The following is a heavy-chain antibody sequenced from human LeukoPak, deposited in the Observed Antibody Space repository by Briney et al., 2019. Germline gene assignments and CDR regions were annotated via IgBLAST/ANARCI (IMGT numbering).Heavy chain of an antibody. CDR1: GFTFSRYW. CDR2: IKQDGSEK. D-gene: IGHD1-26*01. CDR3: ARDTGSYYEDGWFDP. V-gene: IGHV3-7*01. Sequence: GGSLRLSCAASGFTFSRYWMSWVRQAPGKGLEWVANIKQDGSEKNYVDSVKGRFTISRDNAKNSLYLQMNSLRAEDTAVYYCARDTGSYYEDGWFDPWGQGTLVTVSS. J-gene: IGHJ5*02.